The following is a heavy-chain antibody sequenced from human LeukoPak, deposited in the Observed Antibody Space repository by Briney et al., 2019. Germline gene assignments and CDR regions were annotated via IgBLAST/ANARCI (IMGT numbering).Heavy chain of an antibody. CDR1: GGIFSSYA. D-gene: IGHD4-23*01. Sequence: SVKISCKASGGIFSSYAISWVRQAPARGREWMGGIINIFGTANYAQKFQGSVTITADESTSTAYIELSSLRSADAAVDYCSTTVTHFPYHYDNGMHVWRQRTTDTVS. CDR2: IINIFGTA. V-gene: IGHV1-69*13. J-gene: IGHJ6*02. CDR3: STTVTHFPYHYDNGMHV.